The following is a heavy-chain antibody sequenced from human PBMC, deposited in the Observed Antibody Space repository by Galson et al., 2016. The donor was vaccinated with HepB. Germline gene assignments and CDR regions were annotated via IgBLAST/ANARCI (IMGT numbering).Heavy chain of an antibody. V-gene: IGHV4-39*07. Sequence: SETLSLTCAVSGGSLTTGNYYWGWIRQTPGRGLEWIGSLYYSGSTYYNPSLRSRVTLSVDTAKNQFSLKLRSMTAADAAKYYCAGAVVVSAPDFYHGMDVWGQRTTVTVSS. CDR2: LYYSGST. D-gene: IGHD4-23*01. CDR3: AGAVVVSAPDFYHGMDV. J-gene: IGHJ6*02. CDR1: GGSLTTGNYY.